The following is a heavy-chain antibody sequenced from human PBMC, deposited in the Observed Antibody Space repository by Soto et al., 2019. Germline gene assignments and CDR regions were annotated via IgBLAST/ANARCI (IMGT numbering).Heavy chain of an antibody. J-gene: IGHJ3*02. Sequence: GGSLRLSCAVSGFTFSSYSMNWVRLAPGKGLEWVSYIGSTSSIIRYADSVKGRFTISRDNAQNSPSLQMNGLRAEDTAVYYCVRDWTYAFDIWGQGTMVTVSS. CDR1: GFTFSSYS. D-gene: IGHD3-3*01. CDR2: IGSTSSII. CDR3: VRDWTYAFDI. V-gene: IGHV3-48*01.